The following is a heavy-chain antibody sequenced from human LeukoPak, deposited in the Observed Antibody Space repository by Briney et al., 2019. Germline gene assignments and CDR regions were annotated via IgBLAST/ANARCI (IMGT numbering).Heavy chain of an antibody. CDR3: ARHGGAVTTSAYYWYFDL. CDR2: ISAYNGNT. CDR1: GYTFTSYG. Sequence: ASVKVSCKASGYTFTSYGISWVRQAPGQGLEWMGWISAYNGNTNYAQKLQGRVTMTTDTSTSTAYMELRSLRSDDTAVYYCARHGGAVTTSAYYWYFDLWGRGTLVTVSS. J-gene: IGHJ2*01. D-gene: IGHD4-17*01. V-gene: IGHV1-18*01.